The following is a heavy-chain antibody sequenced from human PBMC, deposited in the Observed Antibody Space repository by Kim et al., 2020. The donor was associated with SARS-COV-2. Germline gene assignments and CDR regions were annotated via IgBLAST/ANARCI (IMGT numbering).Heavy chain of an antibody. D-gene: IGHD6-13*01. V-gene: IGHV3-7*01. CDR2: QDGSKI. Sequence: QDGSKIYNVDSEKGRFTVSRDNAKNSLSLQMSSLRAEDTALYYCARGGYGLWGQGTLVTVSS. J-gene: IGHJ4*02. CDR3: ARGGYGL.